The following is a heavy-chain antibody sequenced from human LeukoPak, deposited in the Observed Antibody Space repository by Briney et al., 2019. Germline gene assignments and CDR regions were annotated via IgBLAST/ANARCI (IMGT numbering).Heavy chain of an antibody. Sequence: PGGSLRLSCAASGFTFDDYAMHWVRQAPGKGLEWVSSISWNSGSIGYADSVKGRFTISRDNAKNSLYLQMNSLRAEDTALYYCAKSGYYDSSGYYDWGQGTLVTVSS. D-gene: IGHD3-22*01. CDR3: AKSGYYDSSGYYD. V-gene: IGHV3-9*01. CDR2: ISWNSGSI. J-gene: IGHJ4*02. CDR1: GFTFDDYA.